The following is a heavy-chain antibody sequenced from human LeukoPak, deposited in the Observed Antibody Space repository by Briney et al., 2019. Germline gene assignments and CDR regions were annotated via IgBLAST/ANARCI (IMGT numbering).Heavy chain of an antibody. CDR1: GYTFTSYY. J-gene: IGHJ4*02. CDR2: INPSGGST. D-gene: IGHD3-3*01. Sequence: GSVKVSCKASGYTFTSYYMHWVRQAPGQGLEWMGIINPSGGSTSYAQKFQGRVTMTRDTSTSTVYMELSSLRSEDTAVYYCARDHLSFFGGYWGQGTLVTVSS. V-gene: IGHV1-46*01. CDR3: ARDHLSFFGGY.